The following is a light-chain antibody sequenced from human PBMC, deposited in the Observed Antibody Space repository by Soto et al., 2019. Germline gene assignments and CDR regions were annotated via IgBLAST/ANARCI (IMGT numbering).Light chain of an antibody. CDR1: QSVSSY. J-gene: IGKJ4*01. Sequence: EIVLTQSPATLSLSPGERATLSCRASQSVSSYLAWYQQQPGQAPRLLIYDASNRATAIPSRFSGSGSGTDFTITISGLEAYDFSVYYCQQRSNWPPATFGGGTKLEIK. CDR2: DAS. CDR3: QQRSNWPPAT. V-gene: IGKV3-11*01.